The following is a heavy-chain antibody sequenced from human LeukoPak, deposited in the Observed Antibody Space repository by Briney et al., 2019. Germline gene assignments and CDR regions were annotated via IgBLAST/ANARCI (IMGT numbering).Heavy chain of an antibody. Sequence: SETLSLTCTVSGASINSYYWSWIRQSPGKGLEWIGYIFDTGSTNYNPSLKSRVTISVDTSKNQFSLKLSSVTAADTAVYYCARASITYYYYYYMGVWGKGTTVTVSS. D-gene: IGHD1-14*01. CDR1: GASINSYY. V-gene: IGHV4-59*01. J-gene: IGHJ6*03. CDR3: ARASITYYYYYYMGV. CDR2: IFDTGST.